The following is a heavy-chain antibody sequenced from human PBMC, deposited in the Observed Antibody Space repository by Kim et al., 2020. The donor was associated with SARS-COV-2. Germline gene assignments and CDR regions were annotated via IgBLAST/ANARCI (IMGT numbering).Heavy chain of an antibody. J-gene: IGHJ4*02. Sequence: GGSLRLSCAASGFTFSSYGMHWVRQAPGKGLEWVAVISYDGSNKYYADSVKGRFTISRDNSKNTLYLQMNSLRAEDTAVYYCAKSHYYDSSGIDYWGQGTLVTVSS. CDR3: AKSHYYDSSGIDY. V-gene: IGHV3-30*18. CDR2: ISYDGSNK. D-gene: IGHD3-22*01. CDR1: GFTFSSYG.